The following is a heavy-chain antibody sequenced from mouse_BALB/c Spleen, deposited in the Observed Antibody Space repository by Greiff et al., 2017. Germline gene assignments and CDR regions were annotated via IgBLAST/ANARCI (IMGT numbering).Heavy chain of an antibody. V-gene: IGHV1S34*01. CDR3: ARSYYRYDGGAYYYAMDY. CDR1: GYSFTGYY. CDR2: ISCYNGAT. D-gene: IGHD2-14*01. J-gene: IGHJ4*01. Sequence: LVKTGASVKISCKASGYSFTGYYMHWVKQSHGKSLEWIGYISCYNGATSYNQKFKGKATFTVDTSSSTAYMQFNSLTSEDSAVYYCARSYYRYDGGAYYYAMDYWGQGTSVTVSS.